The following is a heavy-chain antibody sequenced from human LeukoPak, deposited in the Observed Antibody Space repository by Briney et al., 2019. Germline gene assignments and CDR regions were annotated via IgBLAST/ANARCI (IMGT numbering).Heavy chain of an antibody. J-gene: IGHJ4*02. CDR1: GFTFSSYA. Sequence: GRSLRLSCAASGFTFSSYAMHWVRQAPGKGLEWVAVIPYDGSNKFYADSVKGRFTIPRDNSKNTLYLQMNSLRAEDTAVYYCARDRLRYCSGGSCLHTDYWGQGTLVTVSS. CDR3: ARDRLRYCSGGSCLHTDY. V-gene: IGHV3-30*04. CDR2: IPYDGSNK. D-gene: IGHD2-15*01.